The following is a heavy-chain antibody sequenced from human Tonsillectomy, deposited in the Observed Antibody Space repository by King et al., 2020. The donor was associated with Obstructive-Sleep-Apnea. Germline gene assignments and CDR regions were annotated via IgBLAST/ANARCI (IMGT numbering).Heavy chain of an antibody. Sequence: VQLQQWGAGLLKPSEPLSLTCGVYGGSFSGHYWTWIRQPPGKGLEWIGQINHVGDITYNPSLESRVTISVDTSKKRFSLNLRSVAAADTAVYYCARGYCSDTTCHYYFDYWGQGTLVTVSS. V-gene: IGHV4-34*01. CDR1: GGSFSGHY. J-gene: IGHJ4*02. CDR3: ARGYCSDTTCHYYFDY. D-gene: IGHD2-15*01. CDR2: INHVGDI.